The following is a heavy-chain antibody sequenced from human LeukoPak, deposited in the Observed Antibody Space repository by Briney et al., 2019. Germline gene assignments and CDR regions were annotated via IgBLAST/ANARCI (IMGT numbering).Heavy chain of an antibody. CDR1: GYSFTSYW. J-gene: IGHJ4*02. D-gene: IGHD6-19*01. Sequence: GESLKIPCKGSGYSFTSYWIGWVRQMPGKGLEWMGIIYPGDSDTRYSPSFQGQVTISADKSISTAYLQWSSLKASDTAMYYCARGFPGIAVAGTFDYWGQGTLVTVSS. CDR2: IYPGDSDT. V-gene: IGHV5-51*01. CDR3: ARGFPGIAVAGTFDY.